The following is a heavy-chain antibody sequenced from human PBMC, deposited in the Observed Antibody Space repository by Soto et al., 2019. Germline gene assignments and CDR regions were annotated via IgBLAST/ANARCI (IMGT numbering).Heavy chain of an antibody. V-gene: IGHV3-33*08. J-gene: IGHJ4*02. CDR2: ISYSRSNK. CDR1: RFTFSSYG. Sequence: GGSLRLSCAASRFTFSSYGMHWVRQAPGKGLDWVAAISYSRSNKNYADSVKGRFTISRDNAKNTLCLQMSSLRDEDTAVYYCARDKTLYEYSGYGPPYYFDYWGQGTLVTVSS. D-gene: IGHD5-12*01. CDR3: ARDKTLYEYSGYGPPYYFDY.